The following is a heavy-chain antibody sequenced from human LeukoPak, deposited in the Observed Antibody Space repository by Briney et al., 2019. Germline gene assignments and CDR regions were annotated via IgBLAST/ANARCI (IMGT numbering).Heavy chain of an antibody. CDR3: AREESGGYFDY. V-gene: IGHV1-2*02. CDR2: INPNSGGT. D-gene: IGHD2-8*02. CDR1: GYTFTGYN. Sequence: ASVKVSCKASGYTFTGYNMHWVRQAPGQGLEWMGWINPNSGGTNYAQKFQGRVTMTRDTSISTAYMELSSLRSEDTAVYYCAREESGGYFDYWGQGTLVTVSS. J-gene: IGHJ4*02.